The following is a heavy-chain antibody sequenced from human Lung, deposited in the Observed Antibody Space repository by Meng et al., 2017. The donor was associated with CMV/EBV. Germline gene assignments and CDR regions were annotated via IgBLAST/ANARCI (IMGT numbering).Heavy chain of an antibody. CDR1: GFTFSSYS. V-gene: IGHV3-21*01. CDR2: ISSSSSYI. Sequence: SCAASGFTFSSYSMNXVRQAPGKGLEWVSSISSSSSYIYYADSAKGRFTISRDNAKNSLYLQMNSLRAEDTAVYYCARDAVRYCSSTSCYGPPKQQLVEYDYXGQGXLVTAPQ. CDR3: ARDAVRYCSSTSCYGPPKQQLVEYDY. D-gene: IGHD2-2*01. J-gene: IGHJ4*02.